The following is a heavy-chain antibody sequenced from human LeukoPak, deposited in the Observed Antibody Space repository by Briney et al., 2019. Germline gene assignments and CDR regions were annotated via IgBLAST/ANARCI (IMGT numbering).Heavy chain of an antibody. CDR3: ARSRGYSYGPTPFDY. CDR2: IYTSGST. V-gene: IGHV4-61*02. J-gene: IGHJ4*02. Sequence: SETLSLTCTVSGGSISSGSYYWSWIRQPAGKGLEWIGRIYTSGSTNYNPSLKSRVTISVDTSKNQFSLKLSSVTAADTAVYYCARSRGYSYGPTPFDYWGQGTLVTVSS. CDR1: GGSISSGSYY. D-gene: IGHD5-18*01.